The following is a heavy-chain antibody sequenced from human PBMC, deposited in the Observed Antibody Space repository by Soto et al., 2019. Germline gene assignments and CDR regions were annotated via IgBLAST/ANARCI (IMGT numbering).Heavy chain of an antibody. J-gene: IGHJ4*02. V-gene: IGHV1-2*02. D-gene: IGHD2-15*01. CDR2: INPNSGGT. Sequence: ASVKVSCKASGYTFTGYYMHWVRQAPGQGLEWMGWINPNSGGTKYSQKFQGRVTITRDTSASTAYMELSSLRSEDTAVYYCARDRIYCSGGSCYPYYFDYWXQGTLVTVSS. CDR3: ARDRIYCSGGSCYPYYFDY. CDR1: GYTFTGYY.